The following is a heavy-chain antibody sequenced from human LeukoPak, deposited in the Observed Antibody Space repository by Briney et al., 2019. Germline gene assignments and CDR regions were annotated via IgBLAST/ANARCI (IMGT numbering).Heavy chain of an antibody. D-gene: IGHD4-17*01. J-gene: IGHJ5*02. V-gene: IGHV3-49*03. Sequence: PGRSLRLSCRGSGFTFSDYAMTWFRQTPGKGLEWVSFIRSKAYGGTSEYAASVKGRFTISRDDSKSIAYLQMNSLRAEDTAVYYCARDTVTTWGNWFDPWGQGTLVTVSS. CDR2: IRSKAYGGTS. CDR1: GFTFSDYA. CDR3: ARDTVTTWGNWFDP.